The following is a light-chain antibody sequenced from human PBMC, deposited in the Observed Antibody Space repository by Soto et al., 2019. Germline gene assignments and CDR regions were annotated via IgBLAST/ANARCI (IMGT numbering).Light chain of an antibody. Sequence: EIVLTQSPGSLSLSPGERATLSCRASQSVDSSFFAWYQQKPGQAPRLLIYGASNRATGIPDRFSGSGSGTDFTHTISRLEPEDFAVYYCQQYVSSVTFGQGTKVEI. CDR3: QQYVSSVT. V-gene: IGKV3-20*01. J-gene: IGKJ1*01. CDR2: GAS. CDR1: QSVDSSF.